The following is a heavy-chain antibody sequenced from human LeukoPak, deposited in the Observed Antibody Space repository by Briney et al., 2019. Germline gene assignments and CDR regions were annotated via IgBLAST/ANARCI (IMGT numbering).Heavy chain of an antibody. V-gene: IGHV4-4*07. J-gene: IGHJ3*02. CDR1: GGSISSYY. Sequence: SETLSLTCTVSGGSISSYYWSWIRQPAGKGLEWIGRIYTSGSTYYNPSLKSRVTISLDTSKNQFSLRLSSLTAADTAVYYCARDRLSLGAFDIWGQGTMVTVSS. D-gene: IGHD7-27*01. CDR3: ARDRLSLGAFDI. CDR2: IYTSGST.